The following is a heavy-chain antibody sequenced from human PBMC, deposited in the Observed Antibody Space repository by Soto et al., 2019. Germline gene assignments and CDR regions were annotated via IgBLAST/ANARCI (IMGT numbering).Heavy chain of an antibody. V-gene: IGHV3-15*07. D-gene: IGHD3-22*01. Sequence: EVQLVESGGGLVKPGGSLRLSCAASGFTFSNAWMNWVRQAPGKGLEWVGRIKSKSDGGTTDYAAPVKGRFTISSDDSKNTLYLQKNSLKTEDTAVYYCITDRDYYDSSGYSYWGQGTLVTVSS. CDR3: ITDRDYYDSSGYSY. CDR1: GFTFSNAW. J-gene: IGHJ1*01. CDR2: IKSKSDGGTT.